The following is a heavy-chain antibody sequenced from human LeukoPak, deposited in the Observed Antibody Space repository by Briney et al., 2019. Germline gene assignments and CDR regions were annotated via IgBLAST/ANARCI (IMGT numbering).Heavy chain of an antibody. V-gene: IGHV3-21*06. Sequence: PGGSLRLSCAASGFTFTNYNFYWVRQAPGRGLEWVSSISSTSSYIYYANSMNGRFTISRDNAKNSLYLQMNSLRAEDTAVSYCARALWSGPVYYGMDVWGQGTTVTVSS. D-gene: IGHD3-10*01. J-gene: IGHJ6*02. CDR3: ARALWSGPVYYGMDV. CDR1: GFTFTNYN. CDR2: ISSTSSYI.